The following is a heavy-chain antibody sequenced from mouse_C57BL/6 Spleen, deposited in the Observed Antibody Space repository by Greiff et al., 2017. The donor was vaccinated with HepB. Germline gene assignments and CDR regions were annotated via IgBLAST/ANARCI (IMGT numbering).Heavy chain of an antibody. CDR3: AFTTVVALYYYAMDY. Sequence: VQLQQSGPELVKPGASVKISCKASGYAFSSSWMNWVKQRPGKGLEWIGRIYPGDGDTNYNGKFKGKATLTADKSSSTAYIQLSSLTSEDSAVYFCAFTTVVALYYYAMDYWGQGTSVTVSS. D-gene: IGHD1-1*01. J-gene: IGHJ4*01. CDR1: GYAFSSSW. V-gene: IGHV1-82*01. CDR2: IYPGDGDT.